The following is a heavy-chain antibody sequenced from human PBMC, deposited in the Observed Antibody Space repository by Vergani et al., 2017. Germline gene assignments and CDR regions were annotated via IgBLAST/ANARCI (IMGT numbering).Heavy chain of an antibody. V-gene: IGHV3-23*01. CDR1: GFTFSSYA. D-gene: IGHD3-22*01. J-gene: IGHJ4*02. CDR2: ISGSGGST. CDR3: AKDRLSYYYDSSGYYGSFVY. Sequence: EVQLLESGGGLVQPGGSLRLSCAASGFTFSSYAMRWVRQAPGKGLEWVSAISGSGGSTYYADSVKGRFTISRDNSKNTLYLQMNSLRAEDTAVYYCAKDRLSYYYDSSGYYGSFVYWGQGTLVTVSS.